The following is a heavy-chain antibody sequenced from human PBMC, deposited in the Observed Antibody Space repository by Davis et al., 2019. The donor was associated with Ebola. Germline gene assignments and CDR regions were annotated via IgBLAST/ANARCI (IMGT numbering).Heavy chain of an antibody. CDR2: ISGDGGST. CDR3: ARGHSSSWYAYYYGMDV. D-gene: IGHD6-13*01. CDR1: GFTFDDYA. V-gene: IGHV3-43*02. J-gene: IGHJ6*02. Sequence: GGSLRLSCAASGFTFDDYAMHWVRQAPGKGLEWVSLISGDGGSTYYADSVKGRFTISRDNAKNTLYLQMNSPRAEDTAVYYCARGHSSSWYAYYYGMDVWGQGTTVTVSS.